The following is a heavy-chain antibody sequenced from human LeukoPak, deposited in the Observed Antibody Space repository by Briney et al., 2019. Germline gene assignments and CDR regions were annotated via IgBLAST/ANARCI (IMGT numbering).Heavy chain of an antibody. CDR1: GSMSNHF. Sequence: SETLSLTCTVFGSMSNHFWSWIRQPPGKGLEWIGYIYCSGSTNYNPSLKSRVTISVDTSKNQFSLKLSSVTAADTAVYYCARALIGTYFDYWGQGTLVTVSS. CDR2: IYCSGST. J-gene: IGHJ4*02. V-gene: IGHV4-59*11. CDR3: ARALIGTYFDY.